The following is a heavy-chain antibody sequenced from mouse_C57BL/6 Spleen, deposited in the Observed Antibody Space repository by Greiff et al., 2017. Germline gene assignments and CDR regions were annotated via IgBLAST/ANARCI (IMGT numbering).Heavy chain of an antibody. CDR2: ISDGGSYT. V-gene: IGHV5-4*01. Sequence: EVQVVESGGGLVKPGGSLKLSCAASGFTFSSYAMTWVRQTPGKRLEWVATISDGGSYTYYPDNVKGRFTLSRDNAKNNLYLQLSDLKSEDTAMYYGAREGGYRENYFDYGGQGTTLTVSS. D-gene: IGHD2-2*01. CDR1: GFTFSSYA. J-gene: IGHJ2*01. CDR3: AREGGYRENYFDY.